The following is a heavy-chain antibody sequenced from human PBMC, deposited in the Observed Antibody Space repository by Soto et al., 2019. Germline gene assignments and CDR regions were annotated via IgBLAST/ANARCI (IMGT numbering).Heavy chain of an antibody. CDR3: ASRYGSGYRAFDY. CDR1: GDTFNFYS. CDR2: VNPILSMS. V-gene: IGHV1-69*02. Sequence: QVQLVQSGAEVKRPGSSVKVSCKASGDTFNFYSINWVRQAPGVGLEWVGRVNPILSMSNYARRFQGRVTMPADKSTKTAYMELMSLRSEDTAIYYCASRYGSGYRAFDYWGQGALVTVSS. D-gene: IGHD3-10*01. J-gene: IGHJ4*02.